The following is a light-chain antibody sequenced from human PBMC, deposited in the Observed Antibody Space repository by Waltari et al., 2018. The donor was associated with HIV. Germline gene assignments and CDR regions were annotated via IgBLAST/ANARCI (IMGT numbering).Light chain of an antibody. Sequence: DIQLTQSPSSLSASVGARVTITCRASQSVSGYLNWYQQKPGTAPRLLIYGASSLQSGVPSRFSGSGSGTDFTLTISSLQPEDFATYYCQQSYSTPRTFGQGTTVDI. J-gene: IGKJ1*01. CDR1: QSVSGY. CDR3: QQSYSTPRT. V-gene: IGKV1-39*01. CDR2: GAS.